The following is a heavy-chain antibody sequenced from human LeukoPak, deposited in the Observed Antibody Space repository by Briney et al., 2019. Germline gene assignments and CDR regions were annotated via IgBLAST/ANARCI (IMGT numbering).Heavy chain of an antibody. CDR1: GYTFTGYY. D-gene: IGHD3-10*01. Sequence: GASVKVSCKASGYTFTGYYIHWVRQAPGQGLEWMGWINPHSGATNYAQKFQGRVTMTRDTSISTAFMELSSLRSDDTAMYYCSRDLLMYYSGSGESTWGQGTQVTVSS. CDR3: SRDLLMYYSGSGEST. V-gene: IGHV1-2*02. CDR2: INPHSGAT. J-gene: IGHJ5*02.